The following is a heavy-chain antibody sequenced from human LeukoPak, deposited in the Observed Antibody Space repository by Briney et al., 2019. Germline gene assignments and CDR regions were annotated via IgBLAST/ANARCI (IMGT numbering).Heavy chain of an antibody. D-gene: IGHD4-17*01. J-gene: IGHJ6*03. CDR1: GGSISSYY. CDR2: IYTSGST. V-gene: IGHV4-4*07. Sequence: PSETLSLTCTVSGGSISSYYWSWIRQPAGKGLEWIGRIYTSGSTNYNPSLTSRVTMSVDTSKNQFSLKLSSVTAADAAVYYCASLTTVTTDDYYYYYMDVWGKGTTVTVSS. CDR3: ASLTTVTTDDYYYYYMDV.